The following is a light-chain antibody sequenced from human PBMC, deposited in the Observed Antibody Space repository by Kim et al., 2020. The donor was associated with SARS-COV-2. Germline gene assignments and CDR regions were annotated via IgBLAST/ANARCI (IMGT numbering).Light chain of an antibody. CDR3: QQTNSFPRT. Sequence: DIQMTQSPSYVSASVGDRVSITCRASQGISTWLAWYQQKPGKAPKLLIYAAASLDSGVPSRFSGRGSGTDFTLIIRSLQPEDCATYYCQQTNSFPRTFGQGTKV. CDR1: QGISTW. V-gene: IGKV1-12*01. CDR2: AAA. J-gene: IGKJ1*01.